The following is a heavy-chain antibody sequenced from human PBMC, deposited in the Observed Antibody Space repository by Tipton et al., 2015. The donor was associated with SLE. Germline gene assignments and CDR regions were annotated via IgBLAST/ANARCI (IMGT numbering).Heavy chain of an antibody. D-gene: IGHD3-3*01. V-gene: IGHV4-34*01. J-gene: IGHJ6*03. CDR3: ARVRPPLSIFGVVKGTDYYYMDV. CDR1: GFTFTNYG. CDR2: INHSGST. Sequence: LRLSCAASGFTFTNYGMSWVRQAPGKGLEWIGEINHSGSTNYNPSLKSRVTISVDTSKNQFSLKLSSVTAADTAVYYCARVRPPLSIFGVVKGTDYYYMDVWGKGTTVTVSS.